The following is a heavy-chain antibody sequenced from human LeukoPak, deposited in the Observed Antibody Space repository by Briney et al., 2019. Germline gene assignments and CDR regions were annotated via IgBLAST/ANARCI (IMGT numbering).Heavy chain of an antibody. CDR3: AREGGFYRPLDY. D-gene: IGHD3-3*01. CDR1: GGSISSYY. CDR2: IYHSGSS. V-gene: IGHV4-59*01. Sequence: SETLSLTCTVSGGSISSYYWNWVRQPPGKGLEWIGFIYHSGSSNYNPSLKSRVIISVDTSKYQFSLRLSSVTAADTAVYYCAREGGFYRPLDYSGQGTLVTVSS. J-gene: IGHJ4*02.